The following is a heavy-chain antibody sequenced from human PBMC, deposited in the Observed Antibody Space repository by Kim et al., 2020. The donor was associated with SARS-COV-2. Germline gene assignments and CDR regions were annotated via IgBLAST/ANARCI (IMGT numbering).Heavy chain of an antibody. V-gene: IGHV1-2*06. CDR1: GYTFTGYY. CDR2: INPNSGGT. D-gene: IGHD3-3*01. Sequence: ASVKVSCKASGYTFTGYYMHWVRQAPGQGLEWMGRINPNSGGTNYAQKFQGRVTMTRATSISTAYMELSRLRSDDTAVYYCARDLPPEVTIFGVVIREYYFDSWGQGTLVTVSS. CDR3: ARDLPPEVTIFGVVIREYYFDS. J-gene: IGHJ4*02.